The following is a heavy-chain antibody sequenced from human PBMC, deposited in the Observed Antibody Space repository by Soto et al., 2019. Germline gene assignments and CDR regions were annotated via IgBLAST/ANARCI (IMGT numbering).Heavy chain of an antibody. CDR2: IYSGGST. D-gene: IGHD6-13*01. J-gene: IGHJ2*01. V-gene: IGHV3-53*01. CDR3: AGERGEGGIAAAGRLSWYFDL. Sequence: EVQLVESGGGLIQPGGSLRLSCAASGFTVSSNYMSWVRQAPGKGLEWVSVIYSGGSTYYADSVKGRFTISRDNSKNTLYLQMDSLRAEDTAVYYCAGERGEGGIAAAGRLSWYFDLWGRGTLVTVSS. CDR1: GFTVSSNY.